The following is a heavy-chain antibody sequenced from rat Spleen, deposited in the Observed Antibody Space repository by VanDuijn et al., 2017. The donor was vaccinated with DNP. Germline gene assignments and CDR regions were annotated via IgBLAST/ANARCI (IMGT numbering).Heavy chain of an antibody. Sequence: EVQLVESGGGLVQPGRSLKLSCAASGFTFSDYYMAWVRQAPKKGLEWVASISYEGSSTYYGDSVKGRFTISRDNAKNTQYLQMDSLRSEDTATYYCARGGDGYDYWGQGVMVTVSS. CDR3: ARGGDGYDY. CDR1: GFTFSDYY. CDR2: ISYEGSST. V-gene: IGHV5-22*01. J-gene: IGHJ2*01. D-gene: IGHD1-12*03.